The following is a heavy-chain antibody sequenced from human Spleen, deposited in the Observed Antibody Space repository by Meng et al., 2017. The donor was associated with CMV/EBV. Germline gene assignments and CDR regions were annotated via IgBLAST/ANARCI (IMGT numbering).Heavy chain of an antibody. CDR1: GFPFRSYE. J-gene: IGHJ4*02. Sequence: GESLKISCAASGFPFRSYEMNWVRQAPGKGLEWVANIKQDGSERYYVDSVRGRFTISRDNAKNSLYLQMNSLRAEDTAVYYCARDLVGTGGTHFDYWGQGTLVTVSS. CDR3: ARDLVGTGGTHFDY. V-gene: IGHV3-7*01. D-gene: IGHD1-26*01. CDR2: IKQDGSER.